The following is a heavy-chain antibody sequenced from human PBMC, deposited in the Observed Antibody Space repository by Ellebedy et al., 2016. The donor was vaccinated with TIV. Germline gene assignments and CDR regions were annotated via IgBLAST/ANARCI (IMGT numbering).Heavy chain of an antibody. Sequence: PGGSLRLSCSASGFTFSSYALHWVRQAPGKGLEYVSVIGINGGEIYYADSVRGRFTISRDNSKNILSLEMRSLRPADTAVYYCVKSESTFVTLDAFDIWGQGTMVTVSS. CDR2: IGINGGEI. V-gene: IGHV3-64D*06. CDR3: VKSESTFVTLDAFDI. D-gene: IGHD4-23*01. CDR1: GFTFSSYA. J-gene: IGHJ3*02.